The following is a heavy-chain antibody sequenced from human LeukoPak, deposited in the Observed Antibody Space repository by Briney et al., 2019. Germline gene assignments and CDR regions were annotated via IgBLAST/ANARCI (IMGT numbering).Heavy chain of an antibody. CDR3: ARIGSGSYYMGDY. J-gene: IGHJ4*02. Sequence: PGGSLRLSCAASGFTFSSYGMHWVRQAPGKGLEWVALIWYDGSNKYYADSVKGRFTISRDNSKDTLFLQMDSLRAEDTAVYYCARIGSGSYYMGDYWGQGTLVTVSS. CDR2: IWYDGSNK. CDR1: GFTFSSYG. V-gene: IGHV3-33*08. D-gene: IGHD3-10*01.